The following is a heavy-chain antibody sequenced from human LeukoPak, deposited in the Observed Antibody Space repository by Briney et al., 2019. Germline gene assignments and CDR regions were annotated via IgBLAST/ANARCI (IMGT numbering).Heavy chain of an antibody. CDR3: ATVGLRTRMFDY. J-gene: IGHJ4*02. CDR2: FDPEDGET. Sequence: GASVKVSCKVSGYTLTELSMHWVRQAPGKGLEWMGGFDPEDGETIYAQKFQGRVTMTEDTSTDTAYMELSSLRSEDTAVYYCATVGLRTRMFDYWGQGTLVTVSS. V-gene: IGHV1-24*01. D-gene: IGHD4-17*01. CDR1: GYTLTELS.